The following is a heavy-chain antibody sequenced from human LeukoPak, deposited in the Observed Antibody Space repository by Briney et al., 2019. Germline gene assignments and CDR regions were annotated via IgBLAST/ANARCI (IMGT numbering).Heavy chain of an antibody. CDR1: GHTFTGYY. J-gene: IGHJ3*01. D-gene: IGHD1-1*01. V-gene: IGHV1-2*02. CDR3: ARNNLGAFDF. Sequence: GASVKVSCKASGHTFTGYYIHWVRQAPGQGLEWMGYINPNSGVTNSAPKFQGRVTMTRDTSISTAYMELSRLRSDDTAVYYCARNNLGAFDFWGQGTMVTVSS. CDR2: INPNSGVT.